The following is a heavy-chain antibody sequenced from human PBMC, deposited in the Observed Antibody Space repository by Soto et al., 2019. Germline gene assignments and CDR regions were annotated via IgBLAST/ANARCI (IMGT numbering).Heavy chain of an antibody. J-gene: IGHJ4*02. D-gene: IGHD3-16*01. CDR3: ARDLGGDSXFDY. CDR1: GGYISTYY. Sequence: SETLSLTCTVSGGYISTYYWSWIPQSPGMGLEWIGYIYYSGISNYNPSLKSRVTISVETYNNQLSLKLSSVNAADTAVYYCARDLGGDSXFDYWGQGTLVTVSS. V-gene: IGHV4-59*01. CDR2: IYYSGIS.